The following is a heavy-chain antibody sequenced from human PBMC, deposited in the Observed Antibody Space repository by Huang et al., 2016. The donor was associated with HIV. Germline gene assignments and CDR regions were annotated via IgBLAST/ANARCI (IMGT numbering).Heavy chain of an antibody. CDR1: GGTFSRYG. V-gene: IGHV1-69*13. CDR2: IIPIVGAA. J-gene: IGHJ1*01. Sequence: QVQLVQSGTEVKTPGSSVKVSCKAFGGTFSRYGISGVRQAPGQGREWTGGIIPIVGAANYAQKFQGRVTITADESTNTAYMELTSLRFDDTAVYYCARTSNWKAEYFRFWGQGTLVTVAS. CDR3: ARTSNWKAEYFRF. D-gene: IGHD1-20*01.